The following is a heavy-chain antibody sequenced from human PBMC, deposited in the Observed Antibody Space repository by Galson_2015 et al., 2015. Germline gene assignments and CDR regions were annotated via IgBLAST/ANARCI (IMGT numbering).Heavy chain of an antibody. CDR3: ARGGGIRSFDY. CDR1: GFTFNDYG. Sequence: SLRLSCAASGFTFNDYGMHWVRQAPGKGLEWVADIWNDGGNKYYADSVKGRFTISRDNSKNSLYLQMNSLRAEDTAVYYCARGGGIRSFDYWGQGTMVTVSS. D-gene: IGHD2-15*01. V-gene: IGHV3-33*01. J-gene: IGHJ4*02. CDR2: IWNDGGNK.